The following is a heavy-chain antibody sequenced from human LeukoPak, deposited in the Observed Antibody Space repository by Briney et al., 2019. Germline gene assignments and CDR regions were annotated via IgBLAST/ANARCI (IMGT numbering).Heavy chain of an antibody. CDR3: AKDRIAYCGGDCYRFDY. D-gene: IGHD2-21*02. J-gene: IGHJ4*02. Sequence: GGSLRLSCAASGFTFSNFVMSWVRQAPGKGLEWVSGISGIGGSTYYADSVKGRFTISRDNSKDTLYLQMNSLRAEDTAVYYCAKDRIAYCGGDCYRFDYWGQGTLVTVSS. V-gene: IGHV3-23*01. CDR1: GFTFSNFV. CDR2: ISGIGGST.